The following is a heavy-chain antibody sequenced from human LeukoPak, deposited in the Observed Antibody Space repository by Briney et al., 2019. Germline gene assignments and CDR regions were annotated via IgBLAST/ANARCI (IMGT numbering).Heavy chain of an antibody. V-gene: IGHV3-21*01. Sequence: GGSLRLSCGASGFTFSSYSMNWVRQAPGKGLEWVSSISSSSSYIYYADSVKGRFTISRDNAKNSLYLQMNSLRAEDTAVYYCARDKETYGGNANDYWGQGTLVTVSS. CDR3: ARDKETYGGNANDY. CDR1: GFTFSSYS. D-gene: IGHD4-23*01. CDR2: ISSSSSYI. J-gene: IGHJ4*02.